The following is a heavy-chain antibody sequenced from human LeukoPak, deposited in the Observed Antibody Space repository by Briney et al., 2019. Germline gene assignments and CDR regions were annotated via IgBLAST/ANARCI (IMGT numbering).Heavy chain of an antibody. D-gene: IGHD3-10*01. CDR3: ARVPGVRGPLNN. J-gene: IGHJ4*02. Sequence: KPGRSLRLSCAASGFTFSNYGMHWVRQAPGKGLVWVSRINSDGSSTSYADSVKGRFTISRDNAKNTLYLQMNSLRAEDTAVYYCARVPGVRGPLNNWGQGTLVTVSS. CDR2: INSDGSST. V-gene: IGHV3-74*01. CDR1: GFTFSNYG.